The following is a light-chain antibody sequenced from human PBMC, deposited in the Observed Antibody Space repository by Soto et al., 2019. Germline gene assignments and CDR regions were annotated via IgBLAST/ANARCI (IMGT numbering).Light chain of an antibody. CDR2: GAS. Sequence: EVVLTQSPGTLSLSPGERATLSCRASQSVSSSDLAWYQQKPGQAPRLLISGASGRATGIPDRFSASGSGTDFTLTISRLEPEDSAVFYCHLYGASPPTCGQGTKV. CDR3: HLYGASPPT. V-gene: IGKV3-20*01. CDR1: QSVSSSD. J-gene: IGKJ1*01.